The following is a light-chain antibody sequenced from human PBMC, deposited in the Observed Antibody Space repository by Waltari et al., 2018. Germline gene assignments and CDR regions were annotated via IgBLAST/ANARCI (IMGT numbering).Light chain of an antibody. J-gene: IGKJ1*01. V-gene: IGKV1-27*01. CDR3: QHRISWPPWT. CDR2: GAS. Sequence: DIQLTQSPSSLSASAGDRVTITCRASQGVGDSVAWYQQKPGKPPTLLIYGASTLHSGVPSRVSGSGSETDFTLTISSLQPEDVATYYCQHRISWPPWTFGQGTKVEIK. CDR1: QGVGDS.